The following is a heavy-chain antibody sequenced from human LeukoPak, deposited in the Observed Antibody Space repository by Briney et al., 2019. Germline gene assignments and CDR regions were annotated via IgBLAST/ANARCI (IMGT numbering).Heavy chain of an antibody. CDR3: ARRTRDKSGHNLGYYYYMDV. D-gene: IGHD3-22*01. V-gene: IGHV4-59*01. Sequence: PSETLSLTCSVSGGSINSYYWTWIRQPPGKGLEWIGYIYYSGSTKYTPSLESRVTLAVDTSKNQFSLRLSSVTAADTAVYYCARRTRDKSGHNLGYYYYMDVWGKGTTVIISS. CDR2: IYYSGST. CDR1: GGSINSYY. J-gene: IGHJ6*03.